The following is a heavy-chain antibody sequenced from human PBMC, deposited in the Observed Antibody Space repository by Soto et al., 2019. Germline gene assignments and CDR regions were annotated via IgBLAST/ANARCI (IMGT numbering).Heavy chain of an antibody. CDR2: ISGSGGST. CDR1: GFTFSSYA. J-gene: IGHJ6*02. V-gene: IGHV3-23*01. D-gene: IGHD1-1*01. CDR3: AKDSGSLTTHYYYYGRDV. Sequence: PGGSLRLSCAASGFTFSSYAMSWVRQAPGKGLEWVSAISGSGGSTYYADSVKGRFTISRDNPKNTLYLQMNSLRAEDTAVYYCAKDSGSLTTHYYYYGRDVWGQGTTGTVS.